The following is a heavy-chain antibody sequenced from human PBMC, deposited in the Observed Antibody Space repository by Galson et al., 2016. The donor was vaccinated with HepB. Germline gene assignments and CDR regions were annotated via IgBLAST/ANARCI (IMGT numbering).Heavy chain of an antibody. CDR3: ARRRDGMDV. Sequence: QSGAEVKKPGESLEISCQGSGYTFTGYWIGWVRQMPGKGLEWMGIMYPDDSDTRYSPSFQGQVTFSADKSISTAYLQWSSLKASDTAMYYCARRRDGMDVWGQGTTVIVSS. J-gene: IGHJ6*01. CDR2: MYPDDSDT. V-gene: IGHV5-51*01. CDR1: GYTFTGYW.